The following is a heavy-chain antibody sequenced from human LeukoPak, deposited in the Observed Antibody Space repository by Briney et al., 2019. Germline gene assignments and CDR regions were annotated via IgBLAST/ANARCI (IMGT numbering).Heavy chain of an antibody. J-gene: IGHJ4*02. D-gene: IGHD3-16*02. CDR3: ARAVVSWEIIVTFGGLIGALDY. CDR1: GYTFIDSY. Sequence: ASVKVSCKTSGYTFIDSYIHWVRQAPGQGLEWMGWINPDTDDTVYAQKFQDRVKMTRDTSINTAYMELNRLTSDDTAVYYCARAVVSWEIIVTFGGLIGALDYWGQGTLVTVSS. V-gene: IGHV1-2*02. CDR2: INPDTDDT.